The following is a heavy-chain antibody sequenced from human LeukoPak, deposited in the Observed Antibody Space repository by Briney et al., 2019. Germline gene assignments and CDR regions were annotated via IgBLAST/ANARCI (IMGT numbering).Heavy chain of an antibody. Sequence: GESLKISCKGSGYSFTSYWIGWVRQMPGKGLEWMGIIYPGDSDTRYSPSFQGQVTISADKPISTAYLQWSSLKASDTAMYYCARPLVDYDFWSGYLTDAFDIWGQGTMVTVSS. CDR1: GYSFTSYW. D-gene: IGHD3-3*01. V-gene: IGHV5-51*01. J-gene: IGHJ3*02. CDR3: ARPLVDYDFWSGYLTDAFDI. CDR2: IYPGDSDT.